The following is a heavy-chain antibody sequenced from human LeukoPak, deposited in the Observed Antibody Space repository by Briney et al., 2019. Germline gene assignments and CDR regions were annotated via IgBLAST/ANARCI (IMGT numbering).Heavy chain of an antibody. Sequence: GGSLRLSCAASGFTFSGYWMSWVRQALGKGLEWVANIKHDGSEKYYVDSVKGRFTISSDNPKNSLYLQMNSLRAEDTAVYYCASHSSSWYYFDYWGQGTLVTVSS. D-gene: IGHD6-13*01. V-gene: IGHV3-7*05. J-gene: IGHJ4*02. CDR1: GFTFSGYW. CDR3: ASHSSSWYYFDY. CDR2: IKHDGSEK.